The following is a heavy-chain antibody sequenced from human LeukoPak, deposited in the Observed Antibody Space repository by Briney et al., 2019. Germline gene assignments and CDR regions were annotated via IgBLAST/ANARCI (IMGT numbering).Heavy chain of an antibody. CDR3: TRGGYGYNSY. CDR1: GGSISSYY. Sequence: PSETLSLTCTVSGGSISSYYWSWIRQPPGKELEWIGYIYYTGSTNYNPSLKSRVTISVDTSKSQFSLKLSSVTAADTAVYYCTRGGYGYNSYWGQGTLVTVSS. CDR2: IYYTGST. V-gene: IGHV4-59*01. J-gene: IGHJ4*02. D-gene: IGHD5-24*01.